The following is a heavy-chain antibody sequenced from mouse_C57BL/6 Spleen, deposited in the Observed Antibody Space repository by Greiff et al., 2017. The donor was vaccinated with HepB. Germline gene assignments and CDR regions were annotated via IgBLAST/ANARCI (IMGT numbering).Heavy chain of an antibody. D-gene: IGHD1-1*01. CDR3: VRHDGSSLYYAMDY. CDR1: GFSFNTYA. V-gene: IGHV10-1*01. CDR2: LRSKSNNYAT. J-gene: IGHJ4*01. Sequence: EADGGLVQPKGSLKLSCAASGFSFNTYAMNWVRQAPGKGLEWVARLRSKSNNYATYYADSVKDRFTISRDDSESMLYLQMNNLKTEDTAMYYCVRHDGSSLYYAMDYWGQGTSVTVSS.